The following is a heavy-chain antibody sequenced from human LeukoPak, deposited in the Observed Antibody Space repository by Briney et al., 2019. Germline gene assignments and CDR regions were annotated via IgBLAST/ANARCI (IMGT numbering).Heavy chain of an antibody. CDR2: IYYSGST. CDR1: GGSISSSSYY. CDR3: ARTKLYCGGDCYCYFDY. V-gene: IGHV4-39*07. D-gene: IGHD2-21*02. J-gene: IGHJ4*02. Sequence: SETLSLTCTVSGGSISSSSYYWGWIRQPPGKGLEWIGSIYYSGSTYYNPSLKSRVTISVDTSKNQFSLKLSSVTAADTAVYYCARTKLYCGGDCYCYFDYWGQGTLVTVSS.